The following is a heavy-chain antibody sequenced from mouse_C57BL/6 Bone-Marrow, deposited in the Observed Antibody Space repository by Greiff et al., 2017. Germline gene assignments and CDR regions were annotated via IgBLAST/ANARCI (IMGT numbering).Heavy chain of an antibody. J-gene: IGHJ3*01. CDR1: GFTFSDYY. V-gene: IGHV5-12*01. CDR2: ISNGGGST. CDR3: ASGGCAY. Sequence: EVMLVESGGGLVQPGGSLKLSCAASGFTFSDYYMYWVRQTPEKRLEWVAYISNGGGSTYYPDTVKGRFTISRDNAKNTLYLQRSRVKSEDTARYYCASGGCAYWGQGTLVTVSA.